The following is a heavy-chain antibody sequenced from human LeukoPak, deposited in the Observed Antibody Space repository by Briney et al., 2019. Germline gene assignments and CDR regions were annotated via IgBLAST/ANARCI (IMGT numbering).Heavy chain of an antibody. D-gene: IGHD1-26*01. V-gene: IGHV3-48*03. J-gene: IGHJ4*02. CDR3: AKGRRAPLVGTTTKSWIDS. CDR1: GFTFSSYE. CDR2: ISSSGSTI. Sequence: GGSLRLSCAASGFTFSSYEMNWVCQAPGKGLEWVSYISSSGSTIYYADSVKGRFTISRDNAKNSLYLQMNSLRAEDTAVYYCAKGRRAPLVGTTTKSWIDSWGQGTLVTVSS.